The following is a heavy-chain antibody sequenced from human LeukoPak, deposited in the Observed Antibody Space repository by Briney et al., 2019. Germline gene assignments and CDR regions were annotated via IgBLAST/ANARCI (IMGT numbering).Heavy chain of an antibody. CDR2: ISAYNGNT. Sequence: GASVRLSCTASGFTFSSYGISWVRQAPGQGLEWMGWISAYNGNTNYADTVKGRFTITTDTSTNTAYMQLSSLRSDDTAVYYCARDGYGDDYYYYYGMDVWGQGTTVTVSS. J-gene: IGHJ6*02. CDR3: ARDGYGDDYYYYYGMDV. D-gene: IGHD5-12*01. CDR1: GFTFSSYG. V-gene: IGHV1-18*01.